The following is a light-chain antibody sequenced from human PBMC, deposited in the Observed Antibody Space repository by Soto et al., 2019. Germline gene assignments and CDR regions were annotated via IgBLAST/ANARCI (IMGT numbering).Light chain of an antibody. V-gene: IGLV2-14*01. Sequence: QSALTQPASVSGSPGQSITISCTGTSSDVGTYNYVSWYQQHPGKAPKLMIFEVSNRPSGVSNRFSGSKSGNMASLTISGLQAEDEADYYCTSYTSGTYVFGTGTKLTVL. CDR2: EVS. CDR1: SSDVGTYNY. J-gene: IGLJ1*01. CDR3: TSYTSGTYV.